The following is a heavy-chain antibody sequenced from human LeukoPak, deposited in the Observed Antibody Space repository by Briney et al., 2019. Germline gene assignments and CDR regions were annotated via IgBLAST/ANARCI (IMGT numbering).Heavy chain of an antibody. CDR1: GFTFSSYS. V-gene: IGHV3-48*01. J-gene: IGHJ4*02. Sequence: GGSLRLSCAASGFTFSSYSMNWVRQAPGKGLEWVSYISSSSTIYYADSVKGRFTISRDNAKNSLYLQMNSLRAEDTAVYYCAREGYYYGSGSTYWGQGTLVTVSS. D-gene: IGHD3-10*01. CDR2: ISSSSTI. CDR3: AREGYYYGSGSTY.